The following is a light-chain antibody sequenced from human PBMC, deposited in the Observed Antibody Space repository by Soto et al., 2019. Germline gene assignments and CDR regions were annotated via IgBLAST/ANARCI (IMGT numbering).Light chain of an antibody. Sequence: EIVLTPSPGTLSLSPGERATLSCRASQSVRSSYFAWYQQKPGQAPRLLIFGASTRAPGIPDRFSGSGSGTDFTLTTSKLEPEDFALFYCQQYGNSPLTFGGGTKGDIK. CDR3: QQYGNSPLT. V-gene: IGKV3-20*01. CDR2: GAS. J-gene: IGKJ4*01. CDR1: QSVRSSY.